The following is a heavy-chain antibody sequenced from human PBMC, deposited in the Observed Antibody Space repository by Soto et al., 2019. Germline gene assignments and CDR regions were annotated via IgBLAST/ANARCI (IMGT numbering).Heavy chain of an antibody. J-gene: IGHJ6*02. D-gene: IGHD6-6*01. CDR1: GGSISSYY. CDR2: IYYSGST. CDR3: AGDRSSSSSSGYYYYGLDG. V-gene: IGHV4-59*01. Sequence: SETLSLTCTVSGGSISSYYWSWIRQPPGKGLEWIGYIYYSGSTNYNPSLKSRVTISVDTSKNQFSLKLSSVTAADTAVYYCAGDRSSSSSSGYYYYGLDGWGQGTTVAVSS.